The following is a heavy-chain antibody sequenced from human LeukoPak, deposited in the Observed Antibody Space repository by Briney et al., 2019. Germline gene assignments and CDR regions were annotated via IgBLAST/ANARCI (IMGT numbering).Heavy chain of an antibody. V-gene: IGHV1-69*04. J-gene: IGHJ5*02. CDR1: GGTFSSYA. D-gene: IGHD2-2*02. CDR3: AREDCSSTSCYTGWLDP. CDR2: IIPIFGIA. Sequence: ASVKVSCKASGGTFSSYAISWVRQAPGQGLEWMGRIIPIFGIANYAQKFQGRVTITADKSTSTAYMELSSLRSEDTAVYYCAREDCSSTSCYTGWLDPWGQGILVTVSS.